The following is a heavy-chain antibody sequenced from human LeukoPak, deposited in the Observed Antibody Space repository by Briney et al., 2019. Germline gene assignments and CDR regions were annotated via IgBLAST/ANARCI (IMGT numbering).Heavy chain of an antibody. Sequence: PCKASGGTFSSYAIHWVRQAPGKGLEWVAVISYDGSNKYYADSVKGRFTISRDNSKNTLYLQMNSLRAEDTAVYYCARETGSAVGSTDFDYWGQGTLVTVSS. CDR2: ISYDGSNK. CDR3: ARETGSAVGSTDFDY. D-gene: IGHD4-17*01. CDR1: GGTFSSYA. J-gene: IGHJ4*02. V-gene: IGHV3-30-3*01.